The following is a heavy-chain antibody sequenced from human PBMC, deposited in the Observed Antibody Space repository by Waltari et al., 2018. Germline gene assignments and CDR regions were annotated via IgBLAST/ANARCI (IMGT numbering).Heavy chain of an antibody. CDR2: RNHSGST. CDR3: ARQFSSGWYSEY. J-gene: IGHJ4*02. D-gene: IGHD6-19*01. CDR1: GGSFSGYY. Sequence: QVQLQQWGAGLLKPSETLSLTCAVYGGSFSGYYWSWIRQSPGKGLEWIGERNHSGSTNYTPALKSRVTISVDTSKNQFSLKVSSVTAADTAVYYCARQFSSGWYSEYWGQGTLVTVSS. V-gene: IGHV4-34*01.